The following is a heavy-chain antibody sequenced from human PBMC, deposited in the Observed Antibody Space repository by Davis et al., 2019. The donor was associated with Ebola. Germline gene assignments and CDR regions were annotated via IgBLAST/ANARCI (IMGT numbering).Heavy chain of an antibody. CDR3: ARDRGTVTYDGFDY. CDR1: GGSISSSNW. J-gene: IGHJ4*02. D-gene: IGHD4-17*01. Sequence: SETLSLTCAVSGGSISSSNWWSWVRQPPGKGLEWIGEIYHSGSTNYNPSLKSRVTISVDKSKNQFSLKLSSVTAADTAVYYCARDRGTVTYDGFDYWGQGTLVTVSS. V-gene: IGHV4-4*02. CDR2: IYHSGST.